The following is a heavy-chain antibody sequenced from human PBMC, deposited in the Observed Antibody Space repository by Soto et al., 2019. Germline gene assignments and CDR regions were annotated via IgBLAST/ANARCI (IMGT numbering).Heavy chain of an antibody. Sequence: ASVKVSFTASGSTFTSYGISWGRQAPGQGLEWMGWISAYNGNTNYAQKLQGRVTMTTDTSTSTAYMELRSLRADDTAVYYCARAGFCTNGVCYWGTYYFDYWGQGTLVPVS. CDR3: ARAGFCTNGVCYWGTYYFDY. CDR2: ISAYNGNT. CDR1: GSTFTSYG. J-gene: IGHJ4*02. V-gene: IGHV1-18*04. D-gene: IGHD2-8*01.